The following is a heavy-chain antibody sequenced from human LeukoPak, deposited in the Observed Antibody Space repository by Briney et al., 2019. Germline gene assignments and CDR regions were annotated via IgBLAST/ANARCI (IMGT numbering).Heavy chain of an antibody. CDR2: IYYSGST. V-gene: IGHV4-38-2*02. D-gene: IGHD2-2*01. J-gene: IGHJ3*02. Sequence: SETLSLTCTVSGYSISSGYYWGWIRQPPGKGLEWIGTIYYSGSTYYNPSLKSRFTISVDTSKNQFSLRLTSVTAADTAVYYCATYCSTSNCPHRRAFDIWGQGTMVTVS. CDR3: ATYCSTSNCPHRRAFDI. CDR1: GYSISSGYY.